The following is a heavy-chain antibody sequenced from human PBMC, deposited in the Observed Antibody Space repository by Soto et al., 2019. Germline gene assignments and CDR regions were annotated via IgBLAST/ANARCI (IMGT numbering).Heavy chain of an antibody. Sequence: QVQLVESGGGVVQPGRSLRLSCAASGFTFSSYAMHWVRQAPGKGLEWVAVISYDGSNKYYADSVKGRFTISRDNSKNPLYLQMNSLRAEDTAVYYCARDREAVAGAHFDYWGQGTLVTVSS. CDR2: ISYDGSNK. CDR3: ARDREAVAGAHFDY. J-gene: IGHJ4*02. D-gene: IGHD6-19*01. V-gene: IGHV3-30-3*01. CDR1: GFTFSSYA.